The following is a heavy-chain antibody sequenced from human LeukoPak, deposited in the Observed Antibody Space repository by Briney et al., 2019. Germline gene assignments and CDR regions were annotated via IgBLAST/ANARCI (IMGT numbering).Heavy chain of an antibody. Sequence: ASVKVSCKASGYTFISYGISWVRQAPGQGLEWMGGIIPIFGTANYAQKFQGRVTITADESTSTAYMELSSLRSEDTAVYYCAGTYYYDSSGYSTFDYWGQGTLVTVSS. J-gene: IGHJ4*02. V-gene: IGHV1-69*13. D-gene: IGHD3-22*01. CDR1: GYTFISYG. CDR2: IIPIFGTA. CDR3: AGTYYYDSSGYSTFDY.